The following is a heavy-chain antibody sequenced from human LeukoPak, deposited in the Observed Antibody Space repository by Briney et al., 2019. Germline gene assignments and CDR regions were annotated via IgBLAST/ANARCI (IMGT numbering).Heavy chain of an antibody. D-gene: IGHD2-2*01. CDR1: GFTFSSYS. CDR2: ISSSSSTI. Sequence: GGSLRLSCAASGFTFSSYSMNWVRQAPGKGLEWVSYISSSSSTIYYADSVKGRFTISRDNAKNSLYLQMNSLRAEDTAVYYCARERGGYCSSTSCPQTFDYWGQGTLVTVSS. J-gene: IGHJ4*02. V-gene: IGHV3-48*04. CDR3: ARERGGYCSSTSCPQTFDY.